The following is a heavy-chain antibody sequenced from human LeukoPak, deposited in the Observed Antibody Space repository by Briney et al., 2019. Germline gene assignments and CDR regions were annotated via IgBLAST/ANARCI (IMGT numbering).Heavy chain of an antibody. J-gene: IGHJ4*02. CDR2: INWDGGST. CDR3: AKGDVDSPMNFYH. Sequence: PGGSLRLSCAASGFIFDDFTIHWVRQVPGKGLEWVSLINWDGGSTYYADSVKGRFTISRDNSKNSLYLQMDSLTTEYTAFYYCAKGDVDSPMNFYHWGQGTLVTVSS. V-gene: IGHV3-43*01. CDR1: GFIFDDFT. D-gene: IGHD5-12*01.